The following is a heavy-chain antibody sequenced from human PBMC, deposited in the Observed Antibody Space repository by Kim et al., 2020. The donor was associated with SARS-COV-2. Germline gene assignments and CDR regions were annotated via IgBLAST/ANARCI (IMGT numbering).Heavy chain of an antibody. CDR3: ATLRPTVWFDP. Sequence: TINDANSVKGRFTISRDKAKNSLYLQMNSLRDEDTAVYCCATLRPTVWFDPWGQGTLVTVSS. V-gene: IGHV3-48*02. J-gene: IGHJ5*02. D-gene: IGHD1-26*01. CDR2: TI.